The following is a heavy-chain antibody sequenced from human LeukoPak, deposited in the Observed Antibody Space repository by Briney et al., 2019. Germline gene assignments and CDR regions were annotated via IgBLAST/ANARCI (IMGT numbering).Heavy chain of an antibody. J-gene: IGHJ5*02. CDR1: GGSISSGGYS. CDR3: ARTYYYSSGSQSRFDP. CDR2: IYHSGST. Sequence: PSETLSLTCAVSGGSISSGGYSWSWIRQPPGKGLEWIGYIYHSGSTYYNPSLKSRVTISVDRSKNQFSLKLSSVTAADTAVYYCARTYYYSSGSQSRFDPWGQGTLVTVSS. V-gene: IGHV4-30-2*01. D-gene: IGHD3-10*01.